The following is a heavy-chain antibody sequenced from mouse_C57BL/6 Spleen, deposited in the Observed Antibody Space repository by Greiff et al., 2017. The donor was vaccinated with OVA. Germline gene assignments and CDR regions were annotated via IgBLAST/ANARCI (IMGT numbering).Heavy chain of an antibody. Sequence: QVQLPQSGAELVKPGASVKLSCTASGYPFTAYPIHWVKQRSGQGLEWLGWFYPGSGSIKYNEKFKDKATLTADKSSSTVYMELSRLTSEDSAVYFWARHEDRGNRGYWYFDVWGTGTTVTVSS. CDR1: GYPFTAYP. D-gene: IGHD2-1*01. CDR3: ARHEDRGNRGYWYFDV. V-gene: IGHV1-62-2*01. CDR2: FYPGSGSI. J-gene: IGHJ1*03.